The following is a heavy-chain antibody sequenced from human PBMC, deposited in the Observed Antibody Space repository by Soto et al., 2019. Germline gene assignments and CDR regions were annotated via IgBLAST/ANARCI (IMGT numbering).Heavy chain of an antibody. Sequence: QVQLQESGPGLVKPSETLSLTCTVSGGSISSYYWSWIRQPPGKGLEWIGYIYYSGSTNYNPSLKSRVTISVDTSKNQFSLKLSSVTAADTAVYYCARRDYGDYVGWFDPWGQGTLVTVSS. CDR2: IYYSGST. V-gene: IGHV4-59*08. CDR3: ARRDYGDYVGWFDP. D-gene: IGHD4-17*01. CDR1: GGSISSYY. J-gene: IGHJ5*02.